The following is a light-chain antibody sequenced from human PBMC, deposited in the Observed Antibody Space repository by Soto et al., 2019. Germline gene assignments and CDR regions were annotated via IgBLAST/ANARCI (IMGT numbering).Light chain of an antibody. CDR2: AAS. Sequence: DIQLTQSPSFLSASVGARVTITCRASQGISSSLAWYQQKPGKAPKILIYAASSCQIWVPPRFSGSGSGTELTLAIISLQPEDFATYYWQQLQSYPPNFGQGTKLEIK. CDR3: QQLQSYPPN. CDR1: QGISSS. J-gene: IGKJ2*01. V-gene: IGKV1-9*01.